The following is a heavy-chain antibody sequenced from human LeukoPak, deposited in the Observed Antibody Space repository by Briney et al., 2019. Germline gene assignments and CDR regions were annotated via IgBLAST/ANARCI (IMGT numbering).Heavy chain of an antibody. CDR3: ARALSYSSSWGPYYFDY. Sequence: PSETLSLTCTVSGGSISSGGYYWSWIRQPPGKGLEWIGYIYYSGSTNYNPSLKSRVTISVDTSKNQFSLKLSSVTAADTAVYYCARALSYSSSWGPYYFDYWGQGTLVTVSS. D-gene: IGHD6-13*01. V-gene: IGHV4-61*08. CDR1: GGSISSGGYY. J-gene: IGHJ4*02. CDR2: IYYSGST.